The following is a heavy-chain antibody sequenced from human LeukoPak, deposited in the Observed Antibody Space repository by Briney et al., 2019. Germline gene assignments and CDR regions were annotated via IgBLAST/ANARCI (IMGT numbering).Heavy chain of an antibody. J-gene: IGHJ6*03. CDR2: IYTSGST. CDR3: ARTPNDYYYYYYMDV. V-gene: IGHV4-4*09. CDR1: GGSISSYY. D-gene: IGHD2-15*01. Sequence: SETLSLTCTVSGGSISSYYWSWIRQPPGKGLEWIGYIYTSGSTNYNPSLKSGVTISVDTSKNQFSLELSSVTAADTAVYYCARTPNDYYYYYYMDVWGKGTTVTVSS.